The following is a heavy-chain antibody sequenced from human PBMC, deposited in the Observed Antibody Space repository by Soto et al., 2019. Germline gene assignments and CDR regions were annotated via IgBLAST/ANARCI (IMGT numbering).Heavy chain of an antibody. CDR1: GFTFSSYA. CDR3: ARDSSKGDYYYGMDV. D-gene: IGHD2-2*01. Sequence: GGSLRLSCAASGFTFSSYAMSWVRQAPGKGLEWVSAISGSGGTIYYADSVKGRFTISRDNAKNSLYLQMNSLRAEDTAVYYCARDSSKGDYYYGMDVWGQGTTVTVSS. V-gene: IGHV3-23*01. J-gene: IGHJ6*02. CDR2: ISGSGGTI.